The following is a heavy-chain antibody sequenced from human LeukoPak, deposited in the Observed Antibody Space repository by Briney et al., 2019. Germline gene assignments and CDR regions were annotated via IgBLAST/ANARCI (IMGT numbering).Heavy chain of an antibody. Sequence: GGSLRLSCAASGFTVSTNYMSWARHAPGKGREWVSVIYGGGSTYYEDSVKGRFTISRDNSKNTLYLQMNSLRAEDTAVYYCAGDYYGSGSYYDYWGQGTLVTVSS. J-gene: IGHJ4*02. CDR3: AGDYYGSGSYYDY. CDR2: IYGGGST. D-gene: IGHD3-10*01. V-gene: IGHV3-66*01. CDR1: GFTVSTNY.